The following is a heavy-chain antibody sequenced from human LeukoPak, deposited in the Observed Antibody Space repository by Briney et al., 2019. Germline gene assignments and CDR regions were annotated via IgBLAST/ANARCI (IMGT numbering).Heavy chain of an antibody. Sequence: GGSLRLSCAASGFTFDDYAMHWVRQAPGKGLEWVSGISWNSGSIGYADSVKGRFTISRDNAKNSLYLQMNSLRAEDTALYYCAKDMGPSDIVVIPAAILVGYYFDYWGQGTLVIVSS. CDR2: ISWNSGSI. D-gene: IGHD2-2*02. J-gene: IGHJ4*02. CDR1: GFTFDDYA. CDR3: AKDMGPSDIVVIPAAILVGYYFDY. V-gene: IGHV3-9*01.